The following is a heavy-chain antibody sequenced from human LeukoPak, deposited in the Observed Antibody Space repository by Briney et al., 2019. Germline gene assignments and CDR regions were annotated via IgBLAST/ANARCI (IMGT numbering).Heavy chain of an antibody. CDR1: GFTFSSYG. D-gene: IGHD4-17*01. Sequence: PGRSLRLSCAASGFTFSSYGMHWVRQAPGKGLEWVAVISYDGSNKYYADSVKGRFTISRDNSKNTLYLQMNSLRAEDTAVYYCAKTTVTTFDYYYGMDVWGQGTTVTVSS. CDR3: AKTTVTTFDYYYGMDV. J-gene: IGHJ6*02. V-gene: IGHV3-30*18. CDR2: ISYDGSNK.